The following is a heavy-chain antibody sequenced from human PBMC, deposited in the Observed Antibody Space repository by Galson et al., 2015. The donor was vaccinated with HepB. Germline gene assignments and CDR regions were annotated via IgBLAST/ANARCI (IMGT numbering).Heavy chain of an antibody. CDR1: GGSISTRGFY. CDR3: ARHSLAWTQPRNSFDY. CDR2: IYYSGNP. J-gene: IGHJ4*02. Sequence: SETLSLTCTVGGGSISTRGFYGGWIRQSPGKGLEWIGSIYYSGNPYYNLSLKSRVNMSVDTSKNQFSLRLSSVTAADTAVYYCARHSLAWTQPRNSFDYWGRGTLVTVSS. D-gene: IGHD1-1*01. V-gene: IGHV4-39*01.